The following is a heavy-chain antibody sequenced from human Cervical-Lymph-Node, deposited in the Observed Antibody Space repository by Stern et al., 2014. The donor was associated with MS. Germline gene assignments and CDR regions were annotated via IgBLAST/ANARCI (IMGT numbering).Heavy chain of an antibody. CDR1: GGSFISGNW. J-gene: IGHJ5*02. CDR2: IFHSETT. Sequence: QVQLVESGPGLVKPSGTLSLTCAVSGGSFISGNWWSWVRKPPGKGLEWFGEIFHSETTKFNPSFKSRVTISIDKSQTQFSLKLTSVTAADTAVYYCARDKGYSSSLGYWFDPWGQGTLVTVSS. D-gene: IGHD6-19*01. CDR3: ARDKGYSSSLGYWFDP. V-gene: IGHV4-4*02.